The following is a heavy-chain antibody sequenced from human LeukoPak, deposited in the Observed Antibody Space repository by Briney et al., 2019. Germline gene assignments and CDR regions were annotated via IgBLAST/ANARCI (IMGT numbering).Heavy chain of an antibody. D-gene: IGHD3/OR15-3a*01. CDR1: DGSISSYY. Sequence: SETLSLTCTVSDGSISSYYWSWIRQPPGKGLEWIGYIYYTGSTNYNPSLKSRVTISVDTSKNQFSLKLSSVTAADTAVYYCARRTGYYDGFDYWGRGTLVTVSS. J-gene: IGHJ4*02. CDR3: ARRTGYYDGFDY. V-gene: IGHV4-59*01. CDR2: IYYTGST.